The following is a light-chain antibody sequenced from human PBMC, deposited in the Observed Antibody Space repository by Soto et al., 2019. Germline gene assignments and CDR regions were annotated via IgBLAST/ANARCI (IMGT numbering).Light chain of an antibody. V-gene: IGKV3-15*01. CDR1: QSVSSN. CDR3: QQYNNWLRT. J-gene: IGKJ1*01. CDR2: GAS. Sequence: EIVMTQSPATLSVSPGERATLSCRASQSVSSNLAWYQQKPGQAPRLLIYGASTRATGIPARFSGSGSGTEFTLTIRSLQSEDFAVYYCQQYNNWLRTFGQGTKVEIK.